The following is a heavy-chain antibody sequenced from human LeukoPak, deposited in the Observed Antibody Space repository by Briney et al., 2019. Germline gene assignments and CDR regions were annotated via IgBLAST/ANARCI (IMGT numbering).Heavy chain of an antibody. J-gene: IGHJ3*02. CDR1: GYSFTSYW. V-gene: IGHV5-51*01. CDR3: ARHEMGTVTKNAFDI. CDR2: IYPGGSDT. D-gene: IGHD4-17*01. Sequence: GESLKISCKGSGYSFTSYWIGWVRQMPGKGLEWMGIIYPGGSDTRYSPSFQGQVTISADKSISTAYLQWSSLKASDTAMYYCARHEMGTVTKNAFDIWGQGTMVTVSS.